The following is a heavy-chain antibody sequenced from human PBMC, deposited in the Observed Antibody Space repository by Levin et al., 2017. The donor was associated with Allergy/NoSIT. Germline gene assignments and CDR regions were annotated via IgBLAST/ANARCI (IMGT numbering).Heavy chain of an antibody. D-gene: IGHD3-10*01. CDR1: GFTFSTYG. V-gene: IGHV3-64D*06. CDR2: IGGNGGIT. Sequence: QPGGSLRLSCSASGFTFSTYGMHWVRQAPGKELEFVSGIGGNGGITDYTDSVKGRFTISRDNSKNMVYLQMSSLRTEDTAVYYCVTGGAYYYAHWGQGILVTVSS. CDR3: VTGGAYYYAH. J-gene: IGHJ4*02.